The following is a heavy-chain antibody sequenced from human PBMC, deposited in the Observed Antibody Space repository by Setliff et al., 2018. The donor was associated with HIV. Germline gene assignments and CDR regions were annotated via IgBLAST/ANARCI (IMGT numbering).Heavy chain of an antibody. CDR2: ISPNSGNT. D-gene: IGHD3-22*01. V-gene: IGHV1-18*01. J-gene: IGHJ5*02. CDR1: GYTFINFG. Sequence: GASVKVSCKASGYTFINFGISWLRQAPGEGLQWMGWISPNSGNTFYARKFQGRVTLTTDTSTNTAYLNLRSLTSDDTAVYYCAREDHYDRFLDHWGQGALVTVSS. CDR3: AREDHYDRFLDH.